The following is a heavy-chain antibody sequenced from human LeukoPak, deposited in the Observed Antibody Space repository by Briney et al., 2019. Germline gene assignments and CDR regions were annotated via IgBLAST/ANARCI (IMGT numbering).Heavy chain of an antibody. CDR3: ARVNINNWHSCDY. D-gene: IGHD1-1*01. Sequence: GGSLRLSCAASGFTVSSNYMSWVRRAPGKGLEWVSVIYSGGNTYYADSVKGRFTISRDNSKNTLYLQMNSLRAADTAVYYCARVNINNWHSCDYWGQGTLVTVSS. V-gene: IGHV3-53*01. J-gene: IGHJ4*02. CDR2: IYSGGNT. CDR1: GFTVSSNY.